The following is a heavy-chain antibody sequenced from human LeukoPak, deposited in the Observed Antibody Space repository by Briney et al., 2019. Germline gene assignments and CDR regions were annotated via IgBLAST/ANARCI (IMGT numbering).Heavy chain of an antibody. CDR1: GFTFSSYS. CDR2: ISSSRSTI. Sequence: GGSLRLSCAASGFTFSSYSLSWVRQAPRKGLEWVSYISSSRSTIYYADSVKGRFTISRDNAKNSLYLQMNSLRDEDTAVYYCARDSYGNSGYYWVSDYWGQGTLVTVSS. CDR3: ARDSYGNSGYYWVSDY. V-gene: IGHV3-48*02. J-gene: IGHJ4*02. D-gene: IGHD3-22*01.